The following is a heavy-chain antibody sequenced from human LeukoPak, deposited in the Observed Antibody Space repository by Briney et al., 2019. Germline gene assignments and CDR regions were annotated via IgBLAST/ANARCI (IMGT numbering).Heavy chain of an antibody. J-gene: IGHJ6*03. Sequence: GGSLRPSCAASGFTFDDYGMSWVRHAPGKGLEWVSGINWNGGSTGYADSVKGRFTISRDNAKNSLYLQMNSLRAEDTALYYCARHYYDSSGYRYYYYYMDVWGKGTTVTVSS. CDR1: GFTFDDYG. V-gene: IGHV3-20*04. CDR3: ARHYYDSSGYRYYYYYMDV. CDR2: INWNGGST. D-gene: IGHD3-22*01.